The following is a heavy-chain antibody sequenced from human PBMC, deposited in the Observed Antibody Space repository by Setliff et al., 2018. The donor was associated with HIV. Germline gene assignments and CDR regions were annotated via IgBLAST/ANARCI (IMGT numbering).Heavy chain of an antibody. V-gene: IGHV4-59*08. D-gene: IGHD3-3*01. J-gene: IGHJ5*02. CDR1: GDSISTDY. Sequence: SETLSLTSTVSGDSISTDYWTWIRHPPAKGLECIGYIYNSASTSYKPSLKSRVTISVDTSKNQFSLKLISVTAADTAVYYCSRQKFRWGVVDHASPADLWGQGTLVTVSS. CDR2: IYNSAST. CDR3: SRQKFRWGVVDHASPADL.